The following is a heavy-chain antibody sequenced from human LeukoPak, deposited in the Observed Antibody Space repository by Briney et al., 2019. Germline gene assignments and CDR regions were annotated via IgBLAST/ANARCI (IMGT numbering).Heavy chain of an antibody. CDR3: ARAWNYGCGGYYFDY. V-gene: IGHV3-53*01. Sequence: GVSVTLSCAASGVTVSSNYMMWVREPPGKGLEWVSVIYSGWSAYYADSVKGRFSISRDNSKNTLYLQMNSLRDEDTAVYYCARAWNYGCGGYYFDYWGQGTLVTVSS. CDR1: GVTVSSNY. CDR2: IYSGWSA. J-gene: IGHJ4*02. D-gene: IGHD3-10*01.